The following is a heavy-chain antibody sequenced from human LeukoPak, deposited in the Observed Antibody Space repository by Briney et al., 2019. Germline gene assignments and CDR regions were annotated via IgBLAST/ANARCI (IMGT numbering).Heavy chain of an antibody. CDR1: GGSISSYY. CDR2: IYYTGTT. CDR3: ARLGRDGYGAGGEALDY. Sequence: SETLSLTCTVSGGSISSYYWSWIRQPPGKGLEWIGYIYYTGTTNYHPSLKSRVTISVDTSKNQFSLKLRSVTAADTAVYFCARLGRDGYGAGGEALDYWGQGTLVTVSS. D-gene: IGHD5-24*01. V-gene: IGHV4-59*08. J-gene: IGHJ4*02.